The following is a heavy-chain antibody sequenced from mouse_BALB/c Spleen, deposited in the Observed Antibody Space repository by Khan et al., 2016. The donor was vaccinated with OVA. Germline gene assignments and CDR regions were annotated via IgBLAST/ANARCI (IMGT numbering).Heavy chain of an antibody. CDR2: INPSTGYT. CDR1: GYTFINYW. V-gene: IGHV1-7*01. CDR3: ARRGLRWDFDY. D-gene: IGHD1-1*01. J-gene: IGHJ2*01. Sequence: QMQLEESGAELAKPGASVKMSCKASGYTFINYWILWVKQRPGQGLEWIGYINPSTGYTEYNQNFKDKATLTADKSSSTAYMQLSSLTSEDSAVYYCARRGLRWDFDYWGQGTTRTGSS.